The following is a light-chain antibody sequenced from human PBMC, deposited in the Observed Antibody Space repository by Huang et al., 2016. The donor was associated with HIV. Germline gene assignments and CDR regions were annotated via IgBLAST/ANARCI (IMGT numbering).Light chain of an antibody. CDR3: QQFNNWPPA. V-gene: IGKV3-15*01. J-gene: IGKJ4*01. Sequence: ETLMTQFPATLSVSPGERATLSCRASQNVRNHLAWYQQKPGQAPRLLFYEASSRATGVPGRFSASGSGIDFTLTISSLQSEDVAVYYCQQFNNWPPAFGGGTTVEIK. CDR1: QNVRNH. CDR2: EAS.